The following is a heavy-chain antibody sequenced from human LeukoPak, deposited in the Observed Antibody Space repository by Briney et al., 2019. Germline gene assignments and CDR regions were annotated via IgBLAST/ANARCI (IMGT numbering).Heavy chain of an antibody. D-gene: IGHD3-3*01. Sequence: GGSLRLSCAASGFTFSSYAMHWVRQAPGKGLEWVAVISYDGSNKYYADSVKGRFTISRDNSKNTLYLQMNSLRAEDTAVYYCADHFTPGVVLDYWGQGTLVTVSS. CDR2: ISYDGSNK. V-gene: IGHV3-30-3*01. CDR1: GFTFSSYA. J-gene: IGHJ4*02. CDR3: ADHFTPGVVLDY.